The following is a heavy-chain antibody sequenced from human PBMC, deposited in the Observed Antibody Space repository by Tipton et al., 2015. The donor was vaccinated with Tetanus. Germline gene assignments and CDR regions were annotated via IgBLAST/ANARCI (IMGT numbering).Heavy chain of an antibody. D-gene: IGHD3-10*01. CDR2: INHSGST. V-gene: IGHV4-34*01. CDR3: AGRRRITMVRGVMSAFDI. CDR1: GGSFSGYY. J-gene: IGHJ3*02. Sequence: TLSLTCAVYGGSFSGYYWSWIRQPPGKGLEWIGEINHSGSTNYNPSLKSRVIISVDTSKNRFSLKLSFVTAADTAVYYCAGRRRITMVRGVMSAFDIWGQGTMVTVSS.